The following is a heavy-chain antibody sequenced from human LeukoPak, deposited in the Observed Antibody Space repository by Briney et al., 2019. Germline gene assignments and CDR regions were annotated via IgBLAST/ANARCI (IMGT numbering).Heavy chain of an antibody. D-gene: IGHD6-19*01. CDR1: GGSVSSGSYY. CDR2: IYYSGNT. V-gene: IGHV4-61*01. CDR3: ARDVAVAGTNWFDP. Sequence: SETLSLTCTVSGGSVSSGSYYWSWIRQPPGKGLEWIGYIYYSGNTNCNPSLKSRVTISVDTSKNQYSLKLSSVTAADTAVYYCARDVAVAGTNWFDPWGQGTLVTVSS. J-gene: IGHJ5*02.